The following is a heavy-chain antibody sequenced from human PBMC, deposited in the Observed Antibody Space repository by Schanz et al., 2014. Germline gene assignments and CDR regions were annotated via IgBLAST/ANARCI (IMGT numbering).Heavy chain of an antibody. J-gene: IGHJ4*03. CDR2: ISGSDNYI. CDR1: GFTFSNYV. V-gene: IGHV3-48*04. CDR3: ARGARQYSGSYSPSDY. Sequence: EVVLVESGGASVQPGGSLRLSCAASGFTFSNYVMDWVRQAPGKGLEWVSYISGSDNYINYADSVKGRFTISRDNAKNSLFLLMSSLRAEDSAVYYCARGARQYSGSYSPSDYWGQGTTVTVSS. D-gene: IGHD1-26*01.